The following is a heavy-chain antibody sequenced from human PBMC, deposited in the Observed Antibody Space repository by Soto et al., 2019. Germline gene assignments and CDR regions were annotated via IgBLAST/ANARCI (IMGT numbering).Heavy chain of an antibody. CDR1: GCPISNRGYY. CDR3: ARHDDSGRFINGFDI. V-gene: IGHV4-39*02. CDR2: IRFSGNT. J-gene: IGHJ3*02. D-gene: IGHD1-26*01. Sequence: SETLSHTCITSGCPISNRGYYRGWIRQPPGKGEEWIGRIRFSGNTFYNPSLKRRVTITVDTSNNHLAQKPSTVTAADAAVYFCARHDDSGRFINGFDIWGQGTMVTVSS.